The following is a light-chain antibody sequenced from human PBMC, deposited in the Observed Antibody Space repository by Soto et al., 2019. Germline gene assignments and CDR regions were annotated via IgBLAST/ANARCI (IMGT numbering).Light chain of an antibody. J-gene: IGLJ3*02. CDR1: SGSVSTNNY. CDR3: VLYMGRGIWV. Sequence: QAVVTQEPSFSVSPGGTVTLTCALSSGSVSTNNYPSWCQQTPGQHPRTLIFRTNTRSSGVPDRFSGSILGSKAALTITGAQADDESDYYCVLYMGRGIWVFGVGTKLTVL. CDR2: RTN. V-gene: IGLV8-61*01.